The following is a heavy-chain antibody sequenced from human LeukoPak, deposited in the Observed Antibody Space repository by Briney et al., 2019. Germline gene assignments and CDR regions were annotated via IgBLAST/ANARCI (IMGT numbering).Heavy chain of an antibody. Sequence: GGSLRLSCAASGFTFSNYWMYWVRQAPGKGLVCVSRINTEGSSTSYADSVTGRFTISRDDAKNTLYLQMNSLRTEDTAVYYCTISAPGKRYFDNWGQGTLVTVSS. V-gene: IGHV3-74*03. CDR1: GFTFSNYW. D-gene: IGHD3-10*01. CDR3: TISAPGKRYFDN. J-gene: IGHJ4*02. CDR2: INTEGSST.